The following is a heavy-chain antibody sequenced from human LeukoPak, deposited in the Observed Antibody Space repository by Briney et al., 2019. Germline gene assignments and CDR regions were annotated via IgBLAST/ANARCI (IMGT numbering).Heavy chain of an antibody. V-gene: IGHV3-23*01. CDR1: GFTFSSYA. J-gene: IGHJ4*02. CDR3: ARSGMVRGVIPHFDY. CDR2: ISGSGGST. D-gene: IGHD3-10*01. Sequence: GGSLRLSCAASGFTFSSYAMSWVRQAPGKGLEWVSAISGSGGSTYYADSVKGRFTISRDNSKNTLYLQMNSLRAEDTAVYYCARSGMVRGVIPHFDYWGQGTLVTVSS.